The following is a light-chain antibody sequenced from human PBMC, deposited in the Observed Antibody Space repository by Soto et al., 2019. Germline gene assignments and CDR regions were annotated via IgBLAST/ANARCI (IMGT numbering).Light chain of an antibody. V-gene: IGLV2-14*01. Sequence: QSALTQPASVSGSPGQSITISCTGTSSDVGGHNFVSWYQQHPGKAPKLMIYEVTNRTSGVSDRFSGSKSGNTASLTISGLQAEDEADYYCNSYTSTFTWVFGGGTKLTVL. CDR2: EVT. CDR3: NSYTSTFTWV. CDR1: SSDVGGHNF. J-gene: IGLJ2*01.